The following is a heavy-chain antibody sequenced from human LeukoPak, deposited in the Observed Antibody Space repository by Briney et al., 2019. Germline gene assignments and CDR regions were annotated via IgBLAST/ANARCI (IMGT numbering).Heavy chain of an antibody. D-gene: IGHD2-2*01. V-gene: IGHV3-30*02. CDR1: GFTFSSYG. J-gene: IGHJ3*02. CDR2: IWYDGSNK. CDR3: AKGGAMSDAFDI. Sequence: PGGSLRLSCAASGFTFSSYGMHWVRQAPGKGLEWVAFIWYDGSNKYYADSVKGRFTISRDNSKNTLYLQMNSLRAEDTAVYYCAKGGAMSDAFDIWGQGTMVTVSS.